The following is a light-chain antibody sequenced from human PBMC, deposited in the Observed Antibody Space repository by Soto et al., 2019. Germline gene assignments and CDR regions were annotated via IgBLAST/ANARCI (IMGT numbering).Light chain of an antibody. CDR2: DAS. CDR1: QSISSY. Sequence: EIVLTQSPATLSLPPGERATLSCRASQSISSYLAWYQQKPGQAPRLLIYDASNRATGIPARFSGGGTGTDFTLTISSLEPEDFAVYYCQQRSNWPPTFGGGTKVEIK. J-gene: IGKJ4*01. CDR3: QQRSNWPPT. V-gene: IGKV3-11*01.